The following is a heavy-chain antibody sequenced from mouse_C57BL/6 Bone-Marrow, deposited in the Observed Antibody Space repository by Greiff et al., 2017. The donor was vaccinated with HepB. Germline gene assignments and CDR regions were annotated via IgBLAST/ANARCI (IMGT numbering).Heavy chain of an antibody. D-gene: IGHD2-10*01. J-gene: IGHJ3*01. CDR1: GYTFTDYN. V-gene: IGHV1-22*01. Sequence: DVKLQESGPELVKPGASVKMSCKASGYTFTDYNMHWVKQSHGKSLEWIGYINPNNGGTSYNQKFKGKATLTVNKSSSTAYMELRSLTSEDSAVYYCARPPYHLFAYWGQGTLVTVSA. CDR2: INPNNGGT. CDR3: ARPPYHLFAY.